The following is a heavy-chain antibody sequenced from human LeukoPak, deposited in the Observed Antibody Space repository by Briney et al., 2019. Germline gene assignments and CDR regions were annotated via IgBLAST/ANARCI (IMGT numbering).Heavy chain of an antibody. Sequence: GGSLRLSCAASGFTFSSFAMHWVRQAPGKGLEWVALISYDGSNKYYADSVKGRFTISRDNSKNPLYLQMNSLRAEDTAVYYCARAGYTSAWYYFGKWGQGTLVTVSS. CDR3: ARAGYTSAWYYFGK. J-gene: IGHJ4*02. CDR1: GFTFSSFA. V-gene: IGHV3-30-3*01. D-gene: IGHD6-13*01. CDR2: ISYDGSNK.